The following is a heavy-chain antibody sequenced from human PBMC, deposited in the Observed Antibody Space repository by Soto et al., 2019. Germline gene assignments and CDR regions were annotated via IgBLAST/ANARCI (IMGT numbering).Heavy chain of an antibody. Sequence: EVQLVESGGGLIQAGGSLRLSCEAFGFTVSTNYMSWVRQTPGKGLEWVSVFYSGGSTFYADSVKGRFTISRDNSRNTLYLQMRSLGAEDTAVYYCARGFPSMTYYGEYYFDYWGQGTLVTVSS. J-gene: IGHJ4*02. CDR3: ARGFPSMTYYGEYYFDY. D-gene: IGHD3-10*01. CDR1: GFTVSTNY. CDR2: FYSGGST. V-gene: IGHV3-53*01.